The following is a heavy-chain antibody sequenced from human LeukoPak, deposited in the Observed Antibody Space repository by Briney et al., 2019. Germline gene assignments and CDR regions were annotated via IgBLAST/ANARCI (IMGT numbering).Heavy chain of an antibody. CDR3: AREVYSYPWCPPRGGFDF. CDR2: ISGSGGSI. CDR1: GFTFSSYA. J-gene: IGHJ3*01. D-gene: IGHD3-16*02. Sequence: GGSLRLSCAASGFTFSSYAMSWVRQAPGKGLEWVSVISGSGGSIYYTESVKGRFTISKDKAKNTMDLQMNSLRAEDTAVYYCAREVYSYPWCPPRGGFDFWGQGTMVTVSS. V-gene: IGHV3-23*01.